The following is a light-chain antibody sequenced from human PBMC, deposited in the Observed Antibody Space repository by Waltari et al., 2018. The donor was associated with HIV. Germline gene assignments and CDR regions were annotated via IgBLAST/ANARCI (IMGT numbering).Light chain of an antibody. CDR1: NSNIGSNY. CDR3: AAWDDSLSGVI. V-gene: IGLV1-47*01. Sequence: QSVLTQPPSASGTPGQRVTISCYGSNSNIGSNYVYWYQHLTGPAPKLLIYRTNQRPSGVPDRFSGSNSGTSASLAISGLRSEDEADYYCAAWDDSLSGVIFGGGTKLTVL. J-gene: IGLJ2*01. CDR2: RTN.